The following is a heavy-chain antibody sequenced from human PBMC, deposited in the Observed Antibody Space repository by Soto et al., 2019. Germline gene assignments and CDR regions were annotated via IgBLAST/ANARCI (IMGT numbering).Heavy chain of an antibody. V-gene: IGHV4-34*01. CDR1: GGSFSGYY. D-gene: IGHD3-10*01. CDR3: ARATGYYYGSGSYGH. CDR2: INHSGST. J-gene: IGHJ4*02. Sequence: NPSETLSLTCAVYGGSFSGYYWSWIRQPPGKGLEWIGEINHSGSTNYNPSLKSRVTISVDTSKNQFSLKLSSVTAADTAVYYCARATGYYYGSGSYGHWGQGTLVTVSS.